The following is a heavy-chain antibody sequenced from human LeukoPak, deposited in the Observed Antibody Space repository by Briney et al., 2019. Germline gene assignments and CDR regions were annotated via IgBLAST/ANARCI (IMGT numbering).Heavy chain of an antibody. CDR3: ATGGVGSSPSL. J-gene: IGHJ4*02. CDR1: GFAFGSEA. Sequence: GGSLRLSCGVSGFAFGSEAMNWVRQSPARGLEWVASISPGGGTTYYADSVKGRFTISRDNSNNTLYVQMSSLRAEDTAVYYCATGGVGSSPSLWGQGTLVTVSS. D-gene: IGHD3-3*01. CDR2: ISPGGGTT. V-gene: IGHV3-23*01.